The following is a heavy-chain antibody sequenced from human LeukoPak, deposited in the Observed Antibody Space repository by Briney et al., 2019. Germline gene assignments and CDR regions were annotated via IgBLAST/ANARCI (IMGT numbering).Heavy chain of an antibody. CDR2: INPNSGGT. CDR1: GYTFTGYY. Sequence: GASVKVSCKASGYTFTGYYMHWVRQAPGQGLEWMGWINPNSGGTNYAQKFQGRVTMTRDTSISTAYMELSRLRSDDTAVYYCARDIVVVPGDSWFDPWGQGTLVTVSS. V-gene: IGHV1-2*02. CDR3: ARDIVVVPGDSWFDP. J-gene: IGHJ5*02. D-gene: IGHD2-2*01.